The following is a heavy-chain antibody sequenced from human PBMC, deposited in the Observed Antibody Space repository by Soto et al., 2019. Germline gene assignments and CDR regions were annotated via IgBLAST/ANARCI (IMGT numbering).Heavy chain of an antibody. V-gene: IGHV1-69*13. CDR1: GGTFSSYA. D-gene: IGHD5-18*01. Sequence: GASVKVSCKASGGTFSSYAISWVRQAPGQGLEWMGGIIPIFGTANYAQKFQGRVTITADESTSTAYMELSSLRSEDTAVYYCASTSGYSYGPIDYWGQGTLVTVSS. CDR2: IIPIFGTA. CDR3: ASTSGYSYGPIDY. J-gene: IGHJ4*02.